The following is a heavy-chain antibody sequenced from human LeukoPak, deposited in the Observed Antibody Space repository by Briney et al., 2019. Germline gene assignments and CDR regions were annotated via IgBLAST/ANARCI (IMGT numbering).Heavy chain of an antibody. Sequence: QPGGSLRLSCAASGFTFSSYDMHWVRQAPGKGLEWVAVISYGGSNKYYADSVKGRFTISRDNAKNTLYLQMNSLRAEDTAVYYCARYYYDSSGYYVEGNWFDPWGQGTLVTVSS. J-gene: IGHJ5*02. D-gene: IGHD3-22*01. CDR3: ARYYYDSSGYYVEGNWFDP. V-gene: IGHV3-30*01. CDR1: GFTFSSYD. CDR2: ISYGGSNK.